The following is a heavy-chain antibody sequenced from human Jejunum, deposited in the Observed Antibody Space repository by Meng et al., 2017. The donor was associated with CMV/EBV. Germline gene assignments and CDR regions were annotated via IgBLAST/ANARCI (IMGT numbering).Heavy chain of an antibody. CDR1: FDDYA. V-gene: IGHV3-9*01. Sequence: FDDYAMNWVRQAPGKGLEWVSGISWNGDNIDYADSVRGRFTISRDNAKNSLYLQMNGLKIEDTGVYCCVKFYDILTDVTAGGTFDIWGQGTTVTVSS. CDR3: VKFYDILTDVTAGGTFDI. D-gene: IGHD3-9*01. CDR2: ISWNGDNI. J-gene: IGHJ3*02.